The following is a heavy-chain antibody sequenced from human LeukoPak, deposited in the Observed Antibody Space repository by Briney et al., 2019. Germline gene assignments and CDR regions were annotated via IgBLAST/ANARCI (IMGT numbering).Heavy chain of an antibody. CDR2: ISYDGSNK. CDR3: AKDLLGYGDYNGMDV. D-gene: IGHD4-17*01. J-gene: IGHJ6*02. Sequence: GGSLRLSCAASGFTFSSYGMHWFRQAPGKGLEWVAVISYDGSNKYYADSVKGRFTISRDNSKNTLYLQMNSLRAEDTAVYYCAKDLLGYGDYNGMDVWGQGTTVTVSS. V-gene: IGHV3-30*18. CDR1: GFTFSSYG.